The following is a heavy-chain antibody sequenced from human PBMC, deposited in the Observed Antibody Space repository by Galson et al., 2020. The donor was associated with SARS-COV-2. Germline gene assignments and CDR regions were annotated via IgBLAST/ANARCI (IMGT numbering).Heavy chain of an antibody. CDR2: IYSGGST. J-gene: IGHJ4*02. V-gene: IGHV3-66*01. CDR1: GFTVGGSY. Sequence: TGGSLRLSCAASGFTVGGSYMSWVRQAPGKGLEWVSVIYSGGSTYYADSMKGRFTISRDNSKNTLYLQIKSLRAEDTAVYYCAKNMMVRGVVFEYWGQGTPVTVSS. CDR3: AKNMMVRGVVFEY. D-gene: IGHD3-10*01.